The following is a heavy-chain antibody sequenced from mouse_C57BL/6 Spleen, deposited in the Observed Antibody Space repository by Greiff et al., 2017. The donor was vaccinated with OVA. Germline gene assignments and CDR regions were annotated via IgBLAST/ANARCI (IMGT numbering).Heavy chain of an antibody. V-gene: IGHV1-81*01. CDR1: GYTFTSYG. CDR3: ARCYYGSSYDAMDY. CDR2: IYPRSGNT. J-gene: IGHJ4*01. D-gene: IGHD1-1*01. Sequence: VQGVESGAELARPGASVKLSCKASGYTFTSYGISWVKQRTGQGLEWIGEIYPRSGNTYYNEKFKGKATLTADKSSSTAYMELRSLTSEDSAVYFCARCYYGSSYDAMDYWGQGTSVTVSS.